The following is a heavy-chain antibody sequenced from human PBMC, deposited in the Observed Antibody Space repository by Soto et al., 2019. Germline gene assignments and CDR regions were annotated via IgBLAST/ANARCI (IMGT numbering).Heavy chain of an antibody. V-gene: IGHV3-21*03. D-gene: IGHD4-4*01. J-gene: IGHJ4*02. CDR2: ISSSGSYI. CDR1: GFNFATSS. Sequence: PGGSLRLSCAASGFNFATSSMNWVRQAPGRGLEWVSSISSSGSYIYYGDSLKGRFTISRDNAKNSLFLQMNSLRADDTAVHYCERATNTVTAYYFDYWGRGTLVTVSS. CDR3: ERATNTVTAYYFDY.